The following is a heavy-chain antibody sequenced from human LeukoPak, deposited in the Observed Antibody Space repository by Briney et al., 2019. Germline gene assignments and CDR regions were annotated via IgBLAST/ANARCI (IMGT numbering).Heavy chain of an antibody. CDR3: AKAESSAWYRPFDY. Sequence: GRSLRLSCAASGFTFDDYAMHWVRQAPGKGLEWVSGISWNSGSIDYADSVKGRFTISRGNAKNSLYLQMNSLRGEDMALYYCAKAESSAWYRPFDYWGQGTLVTVSS. CDR2: ISWNSGSI. V-gene: IGHV3-9*03. CDR1: GFTFDDYA. J-gene: IGHJ4*02. D-gene: IGHD6-19*01.